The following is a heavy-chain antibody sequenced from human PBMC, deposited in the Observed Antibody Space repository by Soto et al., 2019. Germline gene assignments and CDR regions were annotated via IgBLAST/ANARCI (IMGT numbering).Heavy chain of an antibody. CDR2: IYYSGST. J-gene: IGHJ2*01. V-gene: IGHV4-59*01. CDR1: GGSLSTYS. Sequence: QVQLQESGPGLVKPSETLSLTCTVSGGSLSTYSWSWIRQPPGKGLESIGYIYYSGSTRYNPSLKIRVTISVDTSKDQFSLKLSSVTATDTAVYYCARVREAVAGSWYFDLWGRGTLVTVSS. CDR3: ARVREAVAGSWYFDL. D-gene: IGHD6-19*01.